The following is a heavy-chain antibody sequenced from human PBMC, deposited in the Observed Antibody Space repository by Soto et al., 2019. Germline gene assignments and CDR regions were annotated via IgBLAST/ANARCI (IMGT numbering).Heavy chain of an antibody. CDR2: IYSGGST. D-gene: IGHD4-17*01. CDR1: GFTVSSNY. J-gene: IGHJ3*02. Sequence: GGSLRLSCAASGFTVSSNYMSWVRQAPGKGLEWVSVIYSGGSTYYADSVKGRFTISRDNSKNTLYLQMNSLRAEDTVVYYCARSRGGDYDAFDIWGQGTMVTVSS. V-gene: IGHV3-53*01. CDR3: ARSRGGDYDAFDI.